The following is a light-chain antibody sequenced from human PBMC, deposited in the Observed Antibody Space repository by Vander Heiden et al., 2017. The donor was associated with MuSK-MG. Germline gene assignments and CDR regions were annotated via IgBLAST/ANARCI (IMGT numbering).Light chain of an antibody. Sequence: DVQMTQSPSSLSAFAGDRVTFSCRASQNISSHLNWYQQKSGIAPKLLIYGTSLLQSGVSSRFSGSGSGTEFALTIARLQPEDFAIYYCQQTYTTPFTFGPGT. CDR3: QQTYTTPFT. CDR1: QNISSH. CDR2: GTS. J-gene: IGKJ3*01. V-gene: IGKV1-39*01.